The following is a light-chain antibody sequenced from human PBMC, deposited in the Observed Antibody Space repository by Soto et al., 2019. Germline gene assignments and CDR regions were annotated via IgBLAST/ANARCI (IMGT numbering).Light chain of an antibody. Sequence: EIVLTQSPGTLSLSPGERATLSCRASQSVSTSYLAWYQQKPGQAPRLLIYGASSRATGIPDRFSGSGSGADFTLTISRLDPEDFSVYYCQSYGSAPLTFGGGTKVEIK. CDR2: GAS. V-gene: IGKV3-20*01. J-gene: IGKJ4*01. CDR3: QSYGSAPLT. CDR1: QSVSTSY.